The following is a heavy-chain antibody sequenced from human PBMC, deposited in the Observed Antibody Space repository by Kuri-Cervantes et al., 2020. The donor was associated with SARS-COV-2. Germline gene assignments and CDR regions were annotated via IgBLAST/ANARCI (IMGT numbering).Heavy chain of an antibody. J-gene: IGHJ4*02. Sequence: GESLKISCAASGFTFSSYSMNWVRQAPGKGLEWVGRIKSKTDGGTTDYAAPVKGRIIISREDSRNTLYLQMNSLKTEDTAVYYCTTISDNYYDYWGQGTLVTVSS. D-gene: IGHD5-24*01. CDR1: GFTFSSYS. CDR3: TTISDNYYDY. CDR2: IKSKTDGGTT. V-gene: IGHV3-15*07.